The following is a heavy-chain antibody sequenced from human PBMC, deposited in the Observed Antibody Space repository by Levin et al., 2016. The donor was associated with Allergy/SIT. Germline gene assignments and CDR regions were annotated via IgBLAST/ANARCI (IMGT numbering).Heavy chain of an antibody. Sequence: ASVKVSCKASGYTFTSYGISWVRQAPGQGLEWMGWISAYNGNTNYAQKLQGRVTMTTDTSTSTAYMELRSLRSDDTAVYYCARDYLRGGFGELWGYYYGMDVWGQGTTVTVSS. D-gene: IGHD3-10*01. CDR2: ISAYNGNT. V-gene: IGHV1-18*01. CDR3: ARDYLRGGFGELWGYYYGMDV. J-gene: IGHJ6*02. CDR1: GYTFTSYG.